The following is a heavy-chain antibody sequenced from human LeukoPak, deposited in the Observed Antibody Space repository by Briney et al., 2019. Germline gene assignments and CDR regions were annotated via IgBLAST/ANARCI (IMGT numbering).Heavy chain of an antibody. V-gene: IGHV4-59*01. D-gene: IGHD6-19*01. CDR2: IYYSGST. Sequence: PSETLSLTCTVSGGSISSYYWSWIRQPPGKGLEWIGYIYYSGSTNYNPSLKSRVTISVDTSKNQFSLKLSSVTAADTAVYYCARRVPRAVAGYYYYYYMDVWGKGTTVTVSS. J-gene: IGHJ6*03. CDR1: GGSISSYY. CDR3: ARRVPRAVAGYYYYYYMDV.